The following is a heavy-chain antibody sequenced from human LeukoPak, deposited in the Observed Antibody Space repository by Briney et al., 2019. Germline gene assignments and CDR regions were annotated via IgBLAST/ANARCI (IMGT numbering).Heavy chain of an antibody. V-gene: IGHV4-34*01. J-gene: IGHJ4*02. D-gene: IGHD1-26*01. CDR3: ASGSYSFYYFDY. CDR2: INHSGST. Sequence: PSETLSLTCAVYGGSFSGYYWSWIRQPPGKGLEWIGEINHSGSTNYNPSLKSRVTISLDTSKNQFSLKLSSVTAADTAVYYCASGSYSFYYFDYWGQGTLVTVSS. CDR1: GGSFSGYY.